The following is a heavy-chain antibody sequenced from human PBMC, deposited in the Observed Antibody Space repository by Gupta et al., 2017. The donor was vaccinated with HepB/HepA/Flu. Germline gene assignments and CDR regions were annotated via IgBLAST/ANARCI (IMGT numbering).Heavy chain of an antibody. CDR3: ARVDYGDYVGAFDI. Sequence: QVQLQQWGAGLLKPSETLSLTCAVYGGSFSGYYWSWIRQHPGKGLEWIGEINHSGSTNYNPSLKSRVTISVDTSKNQFSLKLSSVTAADTAVYYCARVDYGDYVGAFDIWGQGTMVTVSS. V-gene: IGHV4-34*01. CDR1: GGSFSGYY. J-gene: IGHJ3*02. D-gene: IGHD4-17*01. CDR2: INHSGST.